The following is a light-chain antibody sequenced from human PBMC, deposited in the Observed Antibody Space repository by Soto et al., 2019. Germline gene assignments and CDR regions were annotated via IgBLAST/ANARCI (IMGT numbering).Light chain of an antibody. CDR2: AAS. Sequence: DIQMTQSPSSLSASVGDRVTITCRASQSISSYLNWYQQKPGKAPKLLIYAASSLQSGVPSRFSGSVSGTDFTLNISSLQPEDFATYYCHQSYSKLTVGGGTKVDIK. V-gene: IGKV1-39*01. CDR1: QSISSY. CDR3: HQSYSKLT. J-gene: IGKJ4*01.